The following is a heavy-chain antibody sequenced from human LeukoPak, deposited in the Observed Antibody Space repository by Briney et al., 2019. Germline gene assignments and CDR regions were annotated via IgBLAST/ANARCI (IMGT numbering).Heavy chain of an antibody. J-gene: IGHJ6*02. D-gene: IGHD1-14*01. CDR3: AREHCYHRYGMDV. V-gene: IGHV4-31*03. CDR1: GGSISSGGYY. CDR2: IYYSGST. Sequence: SQTLSLTCTVSGGSISSGGYYWSWIRQHPGKGLEWIGYIYYSGSTYYNASLKSRVTISVDTSKNQFSLKLSSVTAADTAVYYCAREHCYHRYGMDVWGQGTTVTVSS.